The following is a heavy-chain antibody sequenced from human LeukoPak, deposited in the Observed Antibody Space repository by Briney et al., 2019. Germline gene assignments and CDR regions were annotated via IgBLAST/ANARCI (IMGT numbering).Heavy chain of an antibody. V-gene: IGHV4-39*01. J-gene: IGHJ4*02. Sequence: ASETLSLACTLAGASISSSSYYWGWLRQPPGKGLEWIGSIYYSESTYYNPSSKSHVTISVDTSKNQFSLKLSSVPAADTAVYYCARQEVVVAYYFDYWGQGTLVTVSS. CDR2: IYYSEST. CDR1: GASISSSSYY. CDR3: ARQEVVVAYYFDY. D-gene: IGHD2-15*01.